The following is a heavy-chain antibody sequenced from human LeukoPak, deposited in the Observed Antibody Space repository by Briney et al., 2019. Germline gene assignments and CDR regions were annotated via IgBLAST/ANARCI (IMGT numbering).Heavy chain of an antibody. CDR2: ISSYNGNA. CDR3: ARATYYSGMDV. Sequence: ASVRVSCKAAGYTFTSYFITWVRQAPGQGLEWMGWISSYNGNANYAQKFLGRVTMTTDTATSTAYLDLSSLRSDDTAVFYCARATYYSGMDVWGQGTTVNVSS. CDR1: GYTFTSYF. J-gene: IGHJ6*02. V-gene: IGHV1-18*01.